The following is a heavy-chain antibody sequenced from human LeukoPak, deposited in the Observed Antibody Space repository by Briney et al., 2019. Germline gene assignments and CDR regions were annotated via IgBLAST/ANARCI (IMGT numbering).Heavy chain of an antibody. CDR1: GFTFSNYD. V-gene: IGHV3-13*01. CDR2: IGTAGET. D-gene: IGHD1-26*01. CDR3: VRARTGSYGWYFDL. J-gene: IGHJ2*01. Sequence: GGSLRLSCAGSGFTFSNYDMHWVRHRTGKGLEWVSTIGTAGETYYPDSVKGRFAISRDNAKNSFYLQMNSLRAGDTAVYYCVRARTGSYGWYFDLWGRGTLVTVSS.